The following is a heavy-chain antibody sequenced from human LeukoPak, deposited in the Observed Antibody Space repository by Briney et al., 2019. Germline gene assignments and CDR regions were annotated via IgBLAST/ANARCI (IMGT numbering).Heavy chain of an antibody. CDR1: GFIFSSYS. D-gene: IGHD3-10*01. Sequence: GGSLRLSCAASGFIFSSYSMNWVRQAPGKGLEWVSFISSSSSYIYYADSVKGRFTISRDNAKNSLYLQMNSLRAEDTAIYYCARDAIYYSDSGSYNWFDPWGQGTLVTVSS. J-gene: IGHJ5*02. CDR2: ISSSSSYI. V-gene: IGHV3-21*01. CDR3: ARDAIYYSDSGSYNWFDP.